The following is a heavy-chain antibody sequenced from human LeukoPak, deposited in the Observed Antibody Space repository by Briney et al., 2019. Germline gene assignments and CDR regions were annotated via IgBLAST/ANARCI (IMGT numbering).Heavy chain of an antibody. CDR1: GGSINSNNYV. CDR2: ISYSGST. D-gene: IGHD6-6*01. Sequence: SETLSLTCTVSGGSINSNNYVWGWFRQPPGKGLEWIGGISYSGSTYYNPSVQSRVTISEDTSRNQFFLKLTSLTAADTAVFYCARRSSSSGYYYYMDVWGKGTTATVSS. J-gene: IGHJ6*03. V-gene: IGHV4-39*01. CDR3: ARRSSSSGYYYYMDV.